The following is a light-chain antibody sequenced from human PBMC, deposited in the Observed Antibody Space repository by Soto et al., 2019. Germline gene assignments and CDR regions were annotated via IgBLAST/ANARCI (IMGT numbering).Light chain of an antibody. Sequence: QSVLTQPPSVSGAPGRRVTISCTGSSSNIGAGFDVHWYQQLPGTAPKLLILGTSNRPSGVPDRFSGSKSGTSASLAITGLQAEDEADYYCQSFDSSLSGSGVFGGGTKVTVL. V-gene: IGLV1-40*01. J-gene: IGLJ2*01. CDR1: SSNIGAGFD. CDR2: GTS. CDR3: QSFDSSLSGSGV.